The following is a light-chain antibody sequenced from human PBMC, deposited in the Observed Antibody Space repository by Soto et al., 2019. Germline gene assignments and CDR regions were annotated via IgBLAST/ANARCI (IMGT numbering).Light chain of an antibody. CDR1: SSNIGSNY. V-gene: IGLV1-47*02. J-gene: IGLJ1*01. Sequence: QSVLTQPPSASGTPGQRVTISCSGSSSNIGSNYVYWYQQLPGTAPKLLIYSNNQRPPGVPDRFSGSKSGTSASLAISGLRSEDEADYYCAAWDDSLGGVFGTGTKVTVL. CDR2: SNN. CDR3: AAWDDSLGGV.